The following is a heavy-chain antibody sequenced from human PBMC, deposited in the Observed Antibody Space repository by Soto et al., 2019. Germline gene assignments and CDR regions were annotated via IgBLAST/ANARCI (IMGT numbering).Heavy chain of an antibody. Sequence: QVQLVQSGAEVKKPGASVKVSCKASGYTFTSYAMHWVRQAPGQRLEWMGWINAGNGNTKYSQKFQGRVTITRDTSASTAYMELSSLRSEDTAVYYCARDGGYCSSTSCYDFDYWGQGTLVTVSS. J-gene: IGHJ4*02. CDR3: ARDGGYCSSTSCYDFDY. CDR1: GYTFTSYA. V-gene: IGHV1-3*01. D-gene: IGHD2-2*01. CDR2: INAGNGNT.